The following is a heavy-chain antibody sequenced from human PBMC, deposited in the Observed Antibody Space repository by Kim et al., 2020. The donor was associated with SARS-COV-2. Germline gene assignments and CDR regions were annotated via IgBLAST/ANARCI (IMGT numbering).Heavy chain of an antibody. CDR2: HSATT. Sequence: HSATTNYNPSPKSRVTISVDTSKNQFSLKLSSGTAADTAVYYCARSYDYWGQGTLVTVSS. V-gene: IGHV4-34*01. CDR3: ARSYDY. J-gene: IGHJ4*02.